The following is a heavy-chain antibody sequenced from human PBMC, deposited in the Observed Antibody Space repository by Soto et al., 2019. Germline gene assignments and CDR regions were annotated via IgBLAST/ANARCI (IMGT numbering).Heavy chain of an antibody. V-gene: IGHV4-59*08. Sequence: PSETLSLTCTVSGGSISSYYWSWIRQPPGKGLEWIGYIYYSGSTNYNPSLKSRVTISVDTSKNQFSLKLSSVTAADTAVYYCARSPGIYTTNEDWGQGTLVTVSS. CDR2: IYYSGST. CDR3: ARSPGIYTTNED. D-gene: IGHD5-12*01. CDR1: GGSISSYY. J-gene: IGHJ4*02.